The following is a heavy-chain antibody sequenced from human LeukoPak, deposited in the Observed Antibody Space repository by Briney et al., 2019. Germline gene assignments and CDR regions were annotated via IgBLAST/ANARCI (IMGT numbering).Heavy chain of an antibody. D-gene: IGHD4-17*01. Sequence: SQTLSLTCTVSTGSISSGDYYWSWIRQHPRKGLEWIGYIYYSGSTHYSPSLRSRVSISVDTSKNQFSLEVSSVTAADTAVYYCARTLVTTTSMSFDYWGQGTLVTVSS. CDR3: ARTLVTTTSMSFDY. V-gene: IGHV4-31*03. J-gene: IGHJ4*02. CDR1: TGSISSGDYY. CDR2: IYYSGST.